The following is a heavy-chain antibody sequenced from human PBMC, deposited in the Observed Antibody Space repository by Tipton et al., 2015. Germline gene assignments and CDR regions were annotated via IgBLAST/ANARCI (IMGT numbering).Heavy chain of an antibody. J-gene: IGHJ4*02. CDR1: SDSISKYY. D-gene: IGHD4-23*01. CDR3: ARARGRHGGLFDS. Sequence: TLSLTCTVSSDSISKYYWSWIRQPPGKELEWIGYIQYSGSTNYSPSLKSRVTISVDTSKTQFSLKMRSVTATDTAVYYCARARGRHGGLFDSWGQGTLVTVSS. CDR2: IQYSGST. V-gene: IGHV4-59*01.